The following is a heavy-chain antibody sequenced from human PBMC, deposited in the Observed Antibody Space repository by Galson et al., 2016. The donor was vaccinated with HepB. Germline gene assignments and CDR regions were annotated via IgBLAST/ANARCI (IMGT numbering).Heavy chain of an antibody. V-gene: IGHV4-34*01. Sequence: SETLSLTCAVYGGSFSGYYWSWIRQPPGKWLEWIGEINHSGSTNYNPSLKRRVTISVDTSKNQFSLKLSSVTAADTAVYYCARQGPPYWYFDLWGRGTLVTVSS. CDR2: INHSGST. CDR3: ARQGPPYWYFDL. CDR1: GGSFSGYY. J-gene: IGHJ2*01.